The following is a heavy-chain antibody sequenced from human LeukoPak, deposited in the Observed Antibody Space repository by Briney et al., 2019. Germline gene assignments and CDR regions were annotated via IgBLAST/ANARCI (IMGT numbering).Heavy chain of an antibody. CDR2: ITGSSSHI. V-gene: IGHV3-21*04. D-gene: IGHD3-16*02. CDR3: AEGFIGLDYCYMAG. J-gene: IGHJ6*03. Sequence: PGGSLRLSCAASGFTFTSYSMNWVRQAPGKGLEWVSSITGSSSHIYYADSVKGRFTISRDNSKNTLYLQMNSLRAEDTAVYYFAEGFIGLDYCYMAGWGKGATVTVSS. CDR1: GFTFTSYS.